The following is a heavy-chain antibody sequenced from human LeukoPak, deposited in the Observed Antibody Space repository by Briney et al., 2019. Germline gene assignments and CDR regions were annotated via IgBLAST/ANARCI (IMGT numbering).Heavy chain of an antibody. D-gene: IGHD5-18*01. J-gene: IGHJ4*02. CDR1: GYSFTSYW. Sequence: GESLKISCKASGYSFTSYWIGWVRQMPGKGLEWMGIIDPSDSETRYTPSFQGQVTISVDKSLTTADLRWNSLKALGTAMYYCARQTAMGRSGDYWGQGTLVTVSS. CDR3: ARQTAMGRSGDY. V-gene: IGHV5-51*01. CDR2: IDPSDSET.